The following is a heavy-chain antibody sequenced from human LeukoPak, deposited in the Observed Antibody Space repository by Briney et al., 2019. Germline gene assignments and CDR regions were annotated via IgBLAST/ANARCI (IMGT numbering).Heavy chain of an antibody. D-gene: IGHD2-2*01. Sequence: SETLSLTCAVYGGSFSGYYWSWIRQPPGKGLEWIGETNHSGSTNYNPSLKSRVTISVDTSKNQFSLKLSSVTAADTAVYYCARWPHDIVVVPADLDYYYGMDVWGQGTTVTVSS. CDR1: GGSFSGYY. CDR2: TNHSGST. J-gene: IGHJ6*02. V-gene: IGHV4-34*01. CDR3: ARWPHDIVVVPADLDYYYGMDV.